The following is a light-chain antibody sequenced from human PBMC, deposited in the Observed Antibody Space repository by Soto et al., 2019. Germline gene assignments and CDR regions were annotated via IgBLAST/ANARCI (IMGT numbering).Light chain of an antibody. CDR3: QLYKDWPFA. J-gene: IGKJ2*01. V-gene: IGKV3-15*01. CDR2: GVS. Sequence: EIVMTQSPATLSVSPGERVTLSCRASESLFGFLAWYQQKPGQAPRLLIYGVSTKDTGVPARFSGSGSATDFTLTISSLQSVDSAVYYCQLYKDWPFAFGQRTKLEI. CDR1: ESLFGF.